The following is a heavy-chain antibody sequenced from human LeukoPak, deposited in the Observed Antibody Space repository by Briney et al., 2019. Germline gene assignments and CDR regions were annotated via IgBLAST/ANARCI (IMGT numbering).Heavy chain of an antibody. D-gene: IGHD2-15*01. CDR2: IYSGGNT. CDR1: GLTVSTNY. CDR3: AKDLHGGLDY. J-gene: IGHJ4*02. Sequence: GGSLRLSCSASGLTVSTNYLTWVRQAPGKGLEWVSVIYSGGNTYYADSVKGRFTISRDNSKNTLYLQMNSLRVEDTAVYYCAKDLHGGLDYWGQGTLVTVSS. V-gene: IGHV3-53*01.